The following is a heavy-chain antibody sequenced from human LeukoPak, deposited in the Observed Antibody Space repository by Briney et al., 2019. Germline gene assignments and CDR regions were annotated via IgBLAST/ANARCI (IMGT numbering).Heavy chain of an antibody. J-gene: IGHJ3*01. CDR1: GIAFSNSI. CDR3: AREGHTSGYCGTFDV. CDR2: MSYDRFSK. D-gene: IGHD3-22*01. V-gene: IGHV3-30*04. Sequence: PGGSLRLSCVASGIAFSNSIMHWVRQAPGKGLEWVSAMSYDRFSKYYADSMKGRLTISRDDSKNTVYLQMKSLRPEDTAVYYCAREGHTSGYCGTFDVWGQGTTVAVS.